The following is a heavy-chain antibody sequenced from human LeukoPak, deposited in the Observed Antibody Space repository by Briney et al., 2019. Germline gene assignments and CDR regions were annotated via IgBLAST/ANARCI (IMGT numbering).Heavy chain of an antibody. CDR1: GFTLSSYS. Sequence: GGSLRLSCAGSGFTLSSYSMDWVRQAPGKGLEWVSSISSSSSYIYYADSMKGRFTISRDNAKNSLYLQMNSLRAEDTAVYYCARDRSYYDTSGYYRDPDSFDIWGQGTMVTVSS. CDR2: ISSSSSYI. V-gene: IGHV3-21*01. D-gene: IGHD3-22*01. CDR3: ARDRSYYDTSGYYRDPDSFDI. J-gene: IGHJ3*02.